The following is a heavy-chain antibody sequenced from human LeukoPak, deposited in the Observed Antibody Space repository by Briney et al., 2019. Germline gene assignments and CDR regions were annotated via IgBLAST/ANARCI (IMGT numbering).Heavy chain of an antibody. V-gene: IGHV1-18*01. CDR3: ARVFDFGDNGDDAFDT. Sequence: GESLKISCKGSGYSFTNYGISWVRQAPGQGLEWMGWISAYNGNTNYAQKLQGGVTMTTDTSTTTAYMELSGLRSDDTAVYYCARVFDFGDNGDDAFDTWGQGTLVTVSS. CDR1: GYSFTNYG. CDR2: ISAYNGNT. D-gene: IGHD4-17*01. J-gene: IGHJ3*02.